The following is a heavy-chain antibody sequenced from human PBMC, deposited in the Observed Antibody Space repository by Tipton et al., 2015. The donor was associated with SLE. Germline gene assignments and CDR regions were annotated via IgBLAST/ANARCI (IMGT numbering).Heavy chain of an antibody. V-gene: IGHV4-61*01. CDR3: ARPHIMAAAGDQAPTAFDI. D-gene: IGHD6-13*01. J-gene: IGHJ3*02. CDR1: GGSISSSSYY. Sequence: TLSLTCTVSGGSISSSSYYWSWIRQPPGKGLEWIGYIYYSGSTNYNPSLKSRVTISVDTSKNQFSLKLSSVTAADTAVYYCARPHIMAAAGDQAPTAFDIWGQGTMVTVSS. CDR2: IYYSGST.